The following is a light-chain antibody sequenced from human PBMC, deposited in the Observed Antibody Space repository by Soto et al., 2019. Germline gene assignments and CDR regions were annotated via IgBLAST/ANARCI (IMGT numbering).Light chain of an antibody. Sequence: QSLLSQPRSLSGSPGQSVTISCTGTSSDVGGYNYVSWYQQHPGKAPKLMIYDVSKRPSGVPDRFSGSKSGSTASLTISGLQAEDEADYFCCSYAGSYTYVFGTGTKVNVL. CDR3: CSYAGSYTYV. CDR2: DVS. J-gene: IGLJ1*01. CDR1: SSDVGGYNY. V-gene: IGLV2-11*01.